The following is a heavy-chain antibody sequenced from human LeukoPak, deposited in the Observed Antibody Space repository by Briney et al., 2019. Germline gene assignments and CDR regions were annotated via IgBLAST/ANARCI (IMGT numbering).Heavy chain of an antibody. J-gene: IGHJ4*02. CDR3: ARLKQQLGNWYYFDY. CDR2: IYYSGST. V-gene: IGHV4-59*08. D-gene: IGHD6-13*01. Sequence: PETLSLTCTVSGGSISSYYWSWIRQPPGKGLEWIGYIYYSGSTNYNPSLKSRVTISVDTSKNQFSLKLSSVTAADTAVYYCARLKQQLGNWYYFDYWGQGTLVTVSS. CDR1: GGSISSYY.